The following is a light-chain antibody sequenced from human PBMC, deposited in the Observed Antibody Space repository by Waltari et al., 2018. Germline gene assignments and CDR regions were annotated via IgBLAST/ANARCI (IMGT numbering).Light chain of an antibody. V-gene: IGKV3-20*01. CDR1: QSVSSTY. J-gene: IGKJ1*01. CDR2: GAS. CDR3: HQYGTPPRT. Sequence: EVVLTQSPVTLSLSPGERATLSCRASQSVSSTYLAWYQKKAGLPPRLLIFGASIRATGIPDRFSGSGSGAEFTLTIDRLEPEDSAVYYCHQYGTPPRTFGQGTKVEIK.